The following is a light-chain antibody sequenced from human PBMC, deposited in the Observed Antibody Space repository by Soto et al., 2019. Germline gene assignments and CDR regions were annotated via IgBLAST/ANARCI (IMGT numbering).Light chain of an antibody. V-gene: IGLV4-69*01. CDR2: INSDGSH. J-gene: IGLJ3*02. Sequence: QPVLTQSPSDSASLGASVNLTCTLSSGHSNYAIAWHQQQPEKGPRFLMKINSDGSHTKGDGIPDRFSGSSAGAERHLTISSLQSEDEADYYCQTWGVGLWVFGGGTKLTVL. CDR1: SGHSNYA. CDR3: QTWGVGLWV.